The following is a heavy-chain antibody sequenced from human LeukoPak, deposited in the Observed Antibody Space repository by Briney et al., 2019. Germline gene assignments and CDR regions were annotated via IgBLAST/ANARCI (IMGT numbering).Heavy chain of an antibody. V-gene: IGHV4-39*07. CDR1: GDSISRGRFY. CDR2: IYYDGST. D-gene: IGHD1-26*01. CDR3: ARDSGSARFFI. Sequence: SETLSLTCTVSGDSISRGRFYWGWLRQPPGKDLEWSGTIYYDGSTYYNPSLKSRVTRSLGTSTHQVSLQLTSGSAAGTAVYFCARDSGSARFFIWGQGALVTVSS. J-gene: IGHJ4*02.